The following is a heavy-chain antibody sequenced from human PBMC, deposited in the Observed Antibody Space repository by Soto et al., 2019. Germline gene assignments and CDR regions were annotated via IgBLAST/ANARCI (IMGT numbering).Heavy chain of an antibody. CDR1: GFSFSNFG. J-gene: IGHJ4*02. CDR2: ISYDGSNK. Sequence: GGLRRLSCAASGFSFSNFGMHWVRQAPGKGLEWVAVISYDGSNKYYADSVKGRFTISRDNSKNTLYLQMNSLRAEDTAVYYCAKDLYYYDSSGYYPDYWGQGTLVTVSS. CDR3: AKDLYYYDSSGYYPDY. V-gene: IGHV3-30*18. D-gene: IGHD3-22*01.